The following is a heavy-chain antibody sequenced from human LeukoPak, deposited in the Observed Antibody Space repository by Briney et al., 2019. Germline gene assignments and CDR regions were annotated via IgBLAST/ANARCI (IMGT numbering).Heavy chain of an antibody. CDR3: ARRGGSGRAFDY. CDR1: GASISGGTYY. J-gene: IGHJ4*02. Sequence: PSETLSLTCSVSGASISGGTYYWGWIRQPPGKGLEWIGSIYYTGRTYDNPSLKSRVTISVDTSKNQFSLKLSSVTAAATAVYYCARRGGSGRAFDYWGQGTLVTVSS. CDR2: IYYTGRT. D-gene: IGHD1-26*01. V-gene: IGHV4-39*01.